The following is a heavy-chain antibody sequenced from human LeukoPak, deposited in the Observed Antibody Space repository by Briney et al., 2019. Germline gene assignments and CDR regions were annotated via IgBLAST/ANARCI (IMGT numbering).Heavy chain of an antibody. CDR1: GYIFTSYG. J-gene: IGHJ6*02. V-gene: IGHV1-18*01. Sequence: ASVKASCKASGYIFTSYGISWVRQAPGQGLEWMGWISAYNGNTDYAQKLQGRVTMTTDTSTSTAYMELRSLRSDDTAVYYCARDRRDGYNYDRFDYYYYGIDVWGQGTTVTVSS. CDR3: ARDRRDGYNYDRFDYYYYGIDV. D-gene: IGHD5-24*01. CDR2: ISAYNGNT.